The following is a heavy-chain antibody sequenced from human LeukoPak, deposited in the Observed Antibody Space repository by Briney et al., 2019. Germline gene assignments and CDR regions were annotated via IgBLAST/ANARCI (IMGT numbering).Heavy chain of an antibody. CDR3: ARIARGQSFWSNDY. Sequence: PSETLSLTCAVYGGSFSGYYWSWIRQPPGKGLEWIGEINHSGSTNYNPSLKRRGTISVDTSKNQLSLKLSSVTAADTAVYYCARIARGQSFWSNDYWGQGTLVTVSS. D-gene: IGHD3-3*01. CDR1: GGSFSGYY. J-gene: IGHJ4*02. V-gene: IGHV4-34*01. CDR2: INHSGST.